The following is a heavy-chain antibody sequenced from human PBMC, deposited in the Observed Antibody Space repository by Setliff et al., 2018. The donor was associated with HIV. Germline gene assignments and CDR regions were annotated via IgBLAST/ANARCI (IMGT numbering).Heavy chain of an antibody. V-gene: IGHV1-69*13. CDR3: ARDLYYYDSSGYYPGNYYGMDV. CDR2: IILLFGTP. CDR1: GGTFSSYA. Sequence: GASVKVSCKASGGTFSSYAISWVRQAPGQGLEWMGGIILLFGTPNYAQKFQGRVTITADESTSTAYMELSSLRSEDTAVYYCARDLYYYDSSGYYPGNYYGMDVWGQGITVTVS. J-gene: IGHJ6*02. D-gene: IGHD3-22*01.